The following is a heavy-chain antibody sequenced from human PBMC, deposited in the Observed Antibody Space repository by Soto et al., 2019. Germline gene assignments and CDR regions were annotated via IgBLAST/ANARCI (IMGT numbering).Heavy chain of an antibody. CDR2: INHSGST. V-gene: IGHV4-34*01. D-gene: IGHD2-15*01. CDR1: GGSFSGYY. Sequence: QVQLQQWGAGLLKPSETLSLTCAVYGGSFSGYYWSWIRQPPGKGLEWIGEINHSGSTNYNSSLKSRVTISIDTSKIQFSLKLSSVTAADTAVYYCARGPHYIVVVIAATPRWFDPWGQGTLVTVSS. CDR3: ARGPHYIVVVIAATPRWFDP. J-gene: IGHJ5*02.